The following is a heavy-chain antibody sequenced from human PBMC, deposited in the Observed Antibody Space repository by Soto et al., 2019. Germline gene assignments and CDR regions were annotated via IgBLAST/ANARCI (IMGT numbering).Heavy chain of an antibody. V-gene: IGHV3-23*01. CDR1: GFTFNNYA. D-gene: IGHD3-22*01. J-gene: IGHJ5*02. Sequence: EVQLLESGGGMVQPGGSLRLSCAAAGFTFNNYAMTWVRQAPVKGLEWVSSISVSGDSTYYADSVKVRFTLSRDNSKNTLYLQMNSLRAEDTAVYYCVKRKADSACYESWGQGTLVTVSS. CDR2: ISVSGDST. CDR3: VKRKADSACYES.